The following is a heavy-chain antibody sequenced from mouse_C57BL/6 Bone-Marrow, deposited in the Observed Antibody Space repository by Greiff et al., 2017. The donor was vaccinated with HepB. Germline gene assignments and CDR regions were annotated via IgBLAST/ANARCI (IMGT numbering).Heavy chain of an antibody. V-gene: IGHV10-1*01. J-gene: IGHJ1*03. CDR3: ASSPYWYFDV. CDR1: GFSFNTYA. Sequence: GGGLVQPKGSLTLSCAASGFSFNTYAMNWVRQAPGKGLEWVARIRSKSNNYATYYADSVKDRFTISRDDSESMLYLQMNNLKTEDTAMYYCASSPYWYFDVWGTGTTVTVSS. D-gene: IGHD1-1*01. CDR2: IRSKSNNYAT.